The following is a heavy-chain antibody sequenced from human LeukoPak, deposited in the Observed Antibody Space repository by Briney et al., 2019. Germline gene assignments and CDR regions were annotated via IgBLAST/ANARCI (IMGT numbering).Heavy chain of an antibody. CDR3: ARDGHDYIWGSYLN. CDR2: IKQDGSEK. D-gene: IGHD3-16*02. Sequence: GGSLRLSCAPSGFTFSSYWMSWVRQAPGKGLEWVANIKQDGSEKYYVDSVKGRFTISRDNAKNSLYLQMNSLRAEDTAVYYCARDGHDYIWGSYLNWGQGTLVTVSS. V-gene: IGHV3-7*01. CDR1: GFTFSSYW. J-gene: IGHJ4*02.